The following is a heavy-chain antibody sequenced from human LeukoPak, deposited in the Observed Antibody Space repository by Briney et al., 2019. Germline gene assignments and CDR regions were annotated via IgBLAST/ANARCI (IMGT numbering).Heavy chain of an antibody. J-gene: IGHJ4*02. D-gene: IGHD3-22*01. Sequence: GGSLRLSCAASGFTVSSNYMSWGRQAPGKGLEWVSVIYRGGNTYYADSVKGRFTISRDNSKNTLYLQMNSLRAEDTAVYYCARAPLHYDSSGYYPLDYWGQGTLVTVSS. CDR3: ARAPLHYDSSGYYPLDY. V-gene: IGHV3-53*01. CDR2: IYRGGNT. CDR1: GFTVSSNY.